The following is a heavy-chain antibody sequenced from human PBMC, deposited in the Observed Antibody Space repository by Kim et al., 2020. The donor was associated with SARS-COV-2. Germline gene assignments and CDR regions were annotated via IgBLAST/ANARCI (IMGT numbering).Heavy chain of an antibody. Sequence: SVKGRFTISRDNSNNSLYLQMTSLGAEDTAVYYCAKSGVPSYYGSGTLDYWGQGSLVTVSS. D-gene: IGHD3-10*01. V-gene: IGHV3-23*01. J-gene: IGHJ4*02. CDR3: AKSGVPSYYGSGTLDY.